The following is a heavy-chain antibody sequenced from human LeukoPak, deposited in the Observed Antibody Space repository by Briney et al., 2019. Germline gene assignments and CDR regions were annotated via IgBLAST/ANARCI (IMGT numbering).Heavy chain of an antibody. CDR2: ISYDGSNK. CDR3: ARDSIVVAGTDY. Sequence: SCKVSGYTLTELSMHWVRQAPGKGLEWVAVISYDGSNKYYADSVKGRFTISRDNSKNTLYLQMNSLRAEDTAVYYCARDSIVVAGTDYWGQGTLVTVSS. D-gene: IGHD6-19*01. J-gene: IGHJ4*02. CDR1: GYTLTELS. V-gene: IGHV3-30-3*01.